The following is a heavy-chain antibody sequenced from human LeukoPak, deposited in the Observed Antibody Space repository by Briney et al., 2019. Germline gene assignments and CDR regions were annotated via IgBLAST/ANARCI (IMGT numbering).Heavy chain of an antibody. CDR1: GFTFSSYG. D-gene: IGHD2-21*02. Sequence: PGGSLRLSCAASGFTFSSYGMHWVRQAPGKGLEWVAVIWYDGSNKYYADSVKGRFTFSRDNSKNTLYLQMNSLRAEDTAVYYCARDQMHIVVVTAIDYWGQGTLVTVSS. CDR2: IWYDGSNK. CDR3: ARDQMHIVVVTAIDY. J-gene: IGHJ4*02. V-gene: IGHV3-33*01.